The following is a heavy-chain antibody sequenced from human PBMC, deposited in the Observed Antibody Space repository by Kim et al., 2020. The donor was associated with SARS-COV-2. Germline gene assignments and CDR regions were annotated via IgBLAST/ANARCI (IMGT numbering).Heavy chain of an antibody. CDR2: IRSKANSYAT. CDR1: GFTFSDSP. D-gene: IGHD1-1*01. J-gene: IGHJ3*02. Sequence: GGSLRLSCAVSGFTFSDSPMHWVRQASGKGLEWVGRIRSKANSYATAYAASVRGRFIISRDDSKNTAYLQMNSLKTEDTAVYYCTRIPGTPFAFWDAFD. CDR3: TRIPGTPFAFWDAFD. V-gene: IGHV3-73*01.